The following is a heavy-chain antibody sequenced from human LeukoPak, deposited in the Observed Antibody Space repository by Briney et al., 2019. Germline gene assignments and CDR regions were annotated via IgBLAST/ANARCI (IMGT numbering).Heavy chain of an antibody. V-gene: IGHV4-4*07. D-gene: IGHD3-3*01. Sequence: SETLSLTCTVSGGSINSYYWSWIRQPAGKGLEWIGRIYTSGSTNYNPSLKSRVTMSVDTSKNQFSLKLSSVTAADTAVYYCARTPAYYDFWSGYSSNFDYWGQGTLVTVSS. CDR1: GGSINSYY. CDR2: IYTSGST. CDR3: ARTPAYYDFWSGYSSNFDY. J-gene: IGHJ4*02.